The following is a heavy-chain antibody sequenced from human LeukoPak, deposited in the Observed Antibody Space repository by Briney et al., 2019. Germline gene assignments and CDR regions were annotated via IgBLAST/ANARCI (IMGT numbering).Heavy chain of an antibody. Sequence: SETLSLTCTVSGGSISSYYWSWIRQPAGKGLEWIGRIYTSGSTNYNPSLKSPLPMSLDTSKTQFSLKLSSVTAADTAVYYCARDDKGRIAAACTYYYYYYMDVWGKGTTVTVSS. CDR3: ARDDKGRIAAACTYYYYYYMDV. CDR2: IYTSGST. CDR1: GGSISSYY. J-gene: IGHJ6*03. D-gene: IGHD6-13*01. V-gene: IGHV4-4*07.